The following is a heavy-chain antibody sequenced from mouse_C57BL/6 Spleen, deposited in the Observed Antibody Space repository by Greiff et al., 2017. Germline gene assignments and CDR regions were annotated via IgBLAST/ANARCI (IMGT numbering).Heavy chain of an antibody. CDR2: IHPNSGST. J-gene: IGHJ4*01. D-gene: IGHD2-3*01. CDR3: ARFYDGYPGYAMDY. CDR1: GYTFTSYW. V-gene: IGHV1-64*01. Sequence: QVQLQQPGAELVKPGASVQLSCKASGYTFTSYWMHWVKQRPGQGLEWIGMIHPNSGSTNYNEKFKSKATLTVDKSSSTAYMQLSSLTSEDSAVYYCARFYDGYPGYAMDYWGQGTSVTVSS.